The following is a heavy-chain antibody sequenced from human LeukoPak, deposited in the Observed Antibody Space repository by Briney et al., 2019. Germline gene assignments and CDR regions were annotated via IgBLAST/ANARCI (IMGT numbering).Heavy chain of an antibody. CDR2: IYTSGST. D-gene: IGHD3-10*01. CDR3: ARHEILWFGPDYYYYYMDV. Sequence: PETLSLTCTVSGGSISSYYWSWIRQPPGKGLEWIGYIYTSGSTNYNPSLKSRVTISVDTSKNQFSLKLSSVTAADTAVYYCARHEILWFGPDYYYYYMDVWGKGTTVTVSS. CDR1: GGSISSYY. J-gene: IGHJ6*03. V-gene: IGHV4-4*09.